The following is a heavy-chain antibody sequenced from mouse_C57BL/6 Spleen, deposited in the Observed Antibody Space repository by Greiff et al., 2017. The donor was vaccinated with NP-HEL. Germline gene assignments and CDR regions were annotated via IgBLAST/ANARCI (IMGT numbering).Heavy chain of an antibody. CDR2: INPSSGYT. J-gene: IGHJ3*01. D-gene: IGHD2-1*01. CDR1: GYTFTSYT. CDR3: ARSGDGTWFAY. V-gene: IGHV1-4*01. Sequence: QVQLQQSGAELARLGASVKMSCKASGYTFTSYTMHWVKQRPGQGLEWIGYINPSSGYTKYNQKFKDKATLTADKSSSTAYMQLSSLTSEDSAVYYCARSGDGTWFAYWGQGTLVTVSA.